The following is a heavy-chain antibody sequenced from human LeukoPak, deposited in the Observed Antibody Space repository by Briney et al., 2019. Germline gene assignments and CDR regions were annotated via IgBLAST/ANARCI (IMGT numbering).Heavy chain of an antibody. CDR3: AREYSSGAFDI. CDR1: GGTFSSYA. D-gene: IGHD6-19*01. J-gene: IGHJ3*02. Sequence: VASVKVSCKASGGTFSSYAISWVRQAPGQGLEWMGGIIPIFGTANYAQKFQGRVTITTDESTSTAYMELSSLRPEDTAVYYCAREYSSGAFDIWGQGTMVTVSS. CDR2: IIPIFGTA. V-gene: IGHV1-69*05.